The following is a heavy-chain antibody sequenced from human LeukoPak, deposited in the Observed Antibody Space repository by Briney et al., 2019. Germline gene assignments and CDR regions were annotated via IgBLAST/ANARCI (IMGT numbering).Heavy chain of an antibody. D-gene: IGHD1/OR15-1a*01. CDR1: GYSISSGYY. CDR2: INHSGST. CDR3: ARHEGYNWNTIGEFDP. Sequence: TSETLSLTWAVSGYSISSGYYGGWIRQPPGKGLGWFGSINHSGSTYYNPSLKSRVTISVDTSKNQFSLKLSSVTAADTAVYYCARHEGYNWNTIGEFDPWGQGTLVTVSS. V-gene: IGHV4-38-2*01. J-gene: IGHJ5*02.